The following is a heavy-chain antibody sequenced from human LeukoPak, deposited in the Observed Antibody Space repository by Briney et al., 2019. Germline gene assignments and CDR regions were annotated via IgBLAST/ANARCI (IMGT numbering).Heavy chain of an antibody. CDR1: GFIFSNYN. V-gene: IGHV3-21*01. J-gene: IGHJ4*02. CDR2: ISSSSSFI. CDR3: ARDLAYSGYIEY. Sequence: GGSLRLSCAASGFIFSNYNINWVRQAPGKGLEWVSSISSSSSFIYYADSLKGRFTISRDNAKNSLYLQMSSLRAEDTAVYYCARDLAYSGYIEYWGQGTLLTVSS. D-gene: IGHD5-12*01.